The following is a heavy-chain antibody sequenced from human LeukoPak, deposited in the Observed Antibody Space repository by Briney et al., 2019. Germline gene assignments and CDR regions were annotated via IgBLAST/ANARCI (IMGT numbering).Heavy chain of an antibody. CDR2: IKSKTDGGTT. Sequence: PGGSLRLSCAASGFTFSNAWMSWVRQAPGKGLEWVGRIKSKTDGGTTDYAAPVKGRFTISRDDSKNTLYLQMNSLKTEDTAVYYCTTVVPAAMTVVYYYYYGMDVWGKGTTVTVSS. D-gene: IGHD2-2*01. CDR3: TTVVPAAMTVVYYYYYGMDV. J-gene: IGHJ6*04. V-gene: IGHV3-15*01. CDR1: GFTFSNAW.